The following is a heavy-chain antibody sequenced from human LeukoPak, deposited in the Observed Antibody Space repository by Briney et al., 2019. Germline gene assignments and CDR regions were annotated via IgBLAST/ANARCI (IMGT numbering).Heavy chain of an antibody. CDR1: GFTFSDYY. D-gene: IGHD5-18*01. CDR2: ISGSSSYT. Sequence: GGSLRLSCTASGFTFSDYYMSWIRQAPGKGLEWVSYISGSSSYTNYADSVKGRFTISRDNAKKSLFLQMNSLRAEDTAVYYCARVGYSYTFDYWGQGTLVTVSS. V-gene: IGHV3-11*06. J-gene: IGHJ4*02. CDR3: ARVGYSYTFDY.